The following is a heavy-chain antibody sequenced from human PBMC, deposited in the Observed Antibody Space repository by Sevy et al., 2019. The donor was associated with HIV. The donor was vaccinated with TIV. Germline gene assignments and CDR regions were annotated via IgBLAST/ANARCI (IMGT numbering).Heavy chain of an antibody. CDR2: FYYSEST. J-gene: IGHJ4*01. CDR1: GGSISISSYY. V-gene: IGHV4-39*01. D-gene: IGHD6-19*01. CDR3: ARAFRALAGSYYFDY. Sequence: SETLSLTCTVSGGSISISSYYWDWIRQPSGKGLEWIGSFYYSESTYYNPSLKSRVTISVDTSKNQFSLKLSSVTAADTAVYYCARAFRALAGSYYFDYWGHGTLVTVS.